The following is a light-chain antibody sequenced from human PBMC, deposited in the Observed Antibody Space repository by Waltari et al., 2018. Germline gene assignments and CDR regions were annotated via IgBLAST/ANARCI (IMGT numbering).Light chain of an antibody. CDR3: FVWDDSLSGLWV. CDR1: NSNIVTNH. V-gene: IGLV1-47*01. CDR2: RSV. Sequence: QSVLTQSPSTSGTPGQRVTISCSGSNSNIVTNHVYWYQQVPGTAPKLLIYRSVLRPSGVPVRFSGSRSGTSASLAISGLRSEDEAHYYCFVWDDSLSGLWVFGAGTKLTVL. J-gene: IGLJ3*02.